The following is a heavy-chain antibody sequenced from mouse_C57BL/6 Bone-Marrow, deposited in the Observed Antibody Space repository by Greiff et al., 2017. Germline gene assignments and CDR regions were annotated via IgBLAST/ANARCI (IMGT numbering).Heavy chain of an antibody. CDR3: TRDLAPHMDY. D-gene: IGHD6-1*01. Sequence: QVQLKQSGAELVRPGASVTLSCKASGYTFTDYEMHWVKQTPVHGLEWIGAIDPETGGTAYNQKFKGKAILTADKSSSTAYMELRSLTSEDSAVYYSTRDLAPHMDYWGQGTSGTVSS. CDR1: GYTFTDYE. V-gene: IGHV1-15*01. CDR2: IDPETGGT. J-gene: IGHJ4*01.